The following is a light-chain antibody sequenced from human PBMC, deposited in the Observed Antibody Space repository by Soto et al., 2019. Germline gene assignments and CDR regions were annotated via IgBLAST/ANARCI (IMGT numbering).Light chain of an antibody. CDR2: EAF. CDR1: SSDVGSYNL. Sequence: QSVLTQPASVSGSPGQSITISCTGNSSDVGSYNLVSWYQQHPGTAPKLMIYEAFKRPSGVSNRFSGSKSGDTASLTISGLQAEDEADYYCCSYAGSTTLYVFGTGTKVTVL. CDR3: CSYAGSTTLYV. V-gene: IGLV2-23*01. J-gene: IGLJ1*01.